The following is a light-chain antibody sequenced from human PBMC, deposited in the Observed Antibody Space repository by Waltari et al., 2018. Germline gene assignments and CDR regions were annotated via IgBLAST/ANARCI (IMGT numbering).Light chain of an antibody. Sequence: QSALTQPASVSGSPGQSITISCTGTSSDVGSYNLVSWYQQLPGNAPKLLIYGVTERPSWPPLRFSGSKSGNTASLTISGLQTEDEADYYCTSYAGSHTLVFGGGTKLTVL. V-gene: IGLV2-23*02. CDR1: SSDVGSYNL. CDR2: GVT. J-gene: IGLJ2*01. CDR3: TSYAGSHTLV.